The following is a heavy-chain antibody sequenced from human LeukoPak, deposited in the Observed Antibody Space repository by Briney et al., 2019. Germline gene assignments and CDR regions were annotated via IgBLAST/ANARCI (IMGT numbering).Heavy chain of an antibody. CDR2: ISDSGST. D-gene: IGHD3-22*01. J-gene: IGHJ4*02. CDR3: ARDITSYYDTSGYYI. Sequence: PSETLSLTCTVSGGSVSSHYWSWIRQPPGKGLQWIGYISDSGSTNYNPSLKSRVTISVDTSKNQFSLNLTSVAAADTAVYYCARDITSYYDTSGYYIWGQGILVTVSS. CDR1: GGSVSSHY. V-gene: IGHV4-59*02.